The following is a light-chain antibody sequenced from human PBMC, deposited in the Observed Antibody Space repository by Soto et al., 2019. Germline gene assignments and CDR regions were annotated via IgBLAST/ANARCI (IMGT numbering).Light chain of an antibody. CDR1: QTVSKNY. CDR2: AAS. J-gene: IGKJ5*01. V-gene: IGKV3-20*01. Sequence: EIVLTPSPGTLSLSPVERATLSCRASQTVSKNYLAWYQQKAGQAPRLVIYAASSRATGIPDRFSGSGSGTDFTLTIDGLEPEDFVVYYCQQYGYSPITFGQGTRLEIK. CDR3: QQYGYSPIT.